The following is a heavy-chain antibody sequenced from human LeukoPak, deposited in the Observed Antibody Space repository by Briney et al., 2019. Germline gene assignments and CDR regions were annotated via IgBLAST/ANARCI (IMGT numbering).Heavy chain of an antibody. D-gene: IGHD4-17*01. CDR1: GFTFSDYY. CDR2: ISSSGSTI. V-gene: IGHV3-11*01. J-gene: IGHJ4*02. Sequence: GGSLRLSCAASGFTFSDYYMSWIRQAPGKGLEWVSYISSSGSTIYYADSVKGRFTISRDNAKNSLYLQMNSLRAEDTAEYYCARDPDYAVYFDYWGQGTLVTVSS. CDR3: ARDPDYAVYFDY.